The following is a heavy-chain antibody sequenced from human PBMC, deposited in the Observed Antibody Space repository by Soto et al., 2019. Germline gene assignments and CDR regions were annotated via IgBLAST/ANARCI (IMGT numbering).Heavy chain of an antibody. Sequence: GGSLRLSCAASGFTFSSYAMSWVRQAPGKGLDWVSAISGSGGSTYYSASVKGRFTISRDNSKKTLSLQMXCVIAKATPVYYRANEKSNGHYYFVYWVQGTLVNVSS. J-gene: IGHJ4*02. CDR2: ISGSGGST. CDR3: ANEKSNGHYYFVY. V-gene: IGHV3-23*01. D-gene: IGHD4-4*01. CDR1: GFTFSSYA.